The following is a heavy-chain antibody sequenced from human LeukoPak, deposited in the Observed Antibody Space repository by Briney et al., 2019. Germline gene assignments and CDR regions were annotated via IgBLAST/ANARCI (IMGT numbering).Heavy chain of an antibody. D-gene: IGHD2-15*01. CDR1: GFTFSSYS. CDR2: ISSSSSYI. CDR3: ARATLCSGGSCKLDY. Sequence: GGSLRLSCAASGFTFSSYSMNWVRQAPGKGLEWVSSISSSSSYIYYADSVKGRFTISRDNAKSSLYLQMNSLRTEDTAVYYCARATLCSGGSCKLDYWGQGTLVTVSS. J-gene: IGHJ4*02. V-gene: IGHV3-21*01.